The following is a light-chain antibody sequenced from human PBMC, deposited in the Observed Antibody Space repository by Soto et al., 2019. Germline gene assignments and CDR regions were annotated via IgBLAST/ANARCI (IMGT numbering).Light chain of an antibody. CDR3: RQYNSYPWT. V-gene: IGKV1-5*03. J-gene: IGKJ1*01. CDR1: QSISSW. Sequence: DIQLTQSPSTLSASVGDRVTITCRASQSISSWLSWYQQKPGKAPKLLIYKASTLESGVPSNFSGSGSGTEFTLTISSLQPEDCATYYCRQYNSYPWTFGQGTKLDVK. CDR2: KAS.